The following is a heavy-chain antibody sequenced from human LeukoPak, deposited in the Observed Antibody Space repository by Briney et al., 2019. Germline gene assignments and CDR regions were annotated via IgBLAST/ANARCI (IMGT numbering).Heavy chain of an antibody. J-gene: IGHJ4*02. Sequence: ASVKVSCKASGGTFSSYAISWVRQAPGQGLEWMGGIIPIFGTANYARKFQGRVTITADESTSTAYMELSSLRSEDTAVYYCARDLGYCSSTSCYSFDYWGQGTLVTVSS. CDR3: ARDLGYCSSTSCYSFDY. CDR1: GGTFSSYA. V-gene: IGHV1-69*13. D-gene: IGHD2-2*02. CDR2: IIPIFGTA.